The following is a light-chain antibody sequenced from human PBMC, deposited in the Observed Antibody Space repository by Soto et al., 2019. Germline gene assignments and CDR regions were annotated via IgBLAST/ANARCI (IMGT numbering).Light chain of an antibody. CDR1: QSISNN. CDR2: GAS. V-gene: IGKV3-15*01. Sequence: EIVMTQSPATLSVSPGKRATLSCRASQSISNNLAWYQQKRGQAPRLLIYGASTRATGIPARFSGSGSGTEFTLTISSLQSDDFAFYYCQQYNNWRTFGQGTKVEI. J-gene: IGKJ1*01. CDR3: QQYNNWRT.